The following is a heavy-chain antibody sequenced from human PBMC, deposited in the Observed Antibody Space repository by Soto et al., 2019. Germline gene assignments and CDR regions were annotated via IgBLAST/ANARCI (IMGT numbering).Heavy chain of an antibody. D-gene: IGHD2-15*01. CDR3: AREVDCIGGACYSQYHYGLDV. CDR1: GYIFTDYW. CDR2: IDPSESYN. Sequence: PGESLKISCKGSGYIFTDYWISWVRQMPGKGLEWVGRIDPSESYNNYSASIQGHVTISADRSISTAYLQWSSLKASDTATYYCAREVDCIGGACYSQYHYGLDVWGQGTSVTVSS. J-gene: IGHJ6*02. V-gene: IGHV5-10-1*01.